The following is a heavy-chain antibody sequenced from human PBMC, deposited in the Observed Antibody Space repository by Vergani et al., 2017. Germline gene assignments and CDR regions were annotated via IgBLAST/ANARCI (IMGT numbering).Heavy chain of an antibody. V-gene: IGHV3-49*03. CDR2: IRSKAYGGTT. CDR1: GFTFGDYA. J-gene: IGHJ6*04. D-gene: IGHD3-16*01. Sequence: EVQLVESGGGLVQPGRSLRLSCTASGFTFGDYAMSWFRQAPGKGLEWVGFIRSKAYGGTTEYAASVKGRFTISRDDSKSIAYLQMNSLKTEDTAVYYCLPRATPWGVAMDVWGKGTTVTVSS. CDR3: LPRATPWGVAMDV.